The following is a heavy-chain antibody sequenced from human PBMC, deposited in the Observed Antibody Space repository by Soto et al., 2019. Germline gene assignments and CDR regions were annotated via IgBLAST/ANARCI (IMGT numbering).Heavy chain of an antibody. CDR3: ARDPVATITYYYYGMDV. V-gene: IGHV3-30-3*01. CDR1: GFTFSSYA. J-gene: IGHJ6*02. D-gene: IGHD5-12*01. Sequence: QVQLVESGGGVVQPGRSLRLSCAASGFTFSSYAMHWVRQAPGKGLEWVAVISYDGSNKYYADSVKGRFTISRDNSKNTLYLQVNSLRAEDTAVYYCARDPVATITYYYYGMDVWGQGTTVTVSS. CDR2: ISYDGSNK.